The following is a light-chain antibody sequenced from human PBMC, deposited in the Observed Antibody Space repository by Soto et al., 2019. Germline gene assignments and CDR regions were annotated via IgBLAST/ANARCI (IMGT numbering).Light chain of an antibody. CDR2: RNN. J-gene: IGLJ2*01. CDR1: NSNIGSNY. V-gene: IGLV1-47*01. CDR3: ATWDDSLGGPV. Sequence: QSVLTQPLSASGTPGQRVTISCSGSNSNIGSNYVYWYQQLPGTAPKLLIYRNNRRPSGGPDRFSGSKSDTSASLAIIGLRSEDEADYYCATWDDSLGGPVFGGGTKLTVL.